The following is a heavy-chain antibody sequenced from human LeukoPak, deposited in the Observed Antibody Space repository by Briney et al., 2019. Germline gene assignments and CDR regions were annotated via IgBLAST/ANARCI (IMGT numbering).Heavy chain of an antibody. CDR1: GFTFSDYY. CDR2: ISPTGSTT. CDR3: ARGPNSNWSGLDF. Sequence: GGSLRLSCAASGFTFSDYYMSWTRQAPGKGLVWVSRISPTGSTTSYADSVKGRFTVSRDNAKNTLYLQVNNLRAEDTAVYYCARGPNSNWSGLDFWGQGTLLTVSS. V-gene: IGHV3-74*01. J-gene: IGHJ4*02. D-gene: IGHD6-6*01.